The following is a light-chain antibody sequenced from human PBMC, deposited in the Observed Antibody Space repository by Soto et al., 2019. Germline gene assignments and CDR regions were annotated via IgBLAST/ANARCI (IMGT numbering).Light chain of an antibody. CDR1: SSDVGSYNR. Sequence: QSALTQPPSVSGSPGQSVTISCTGTSSDVGSYNRVSWYQHHPGKAPKLILYEVTTRPSGVSSRFSGSKSGNTASLTISGLQADDEANYYCSSYTSSNTPYVFGTGTKVTVL. CDR2: EVT. V-gene: IGLV2-14*01. J-gene: IGLJ1*01. CDR3: SSYTSSNTPYV.